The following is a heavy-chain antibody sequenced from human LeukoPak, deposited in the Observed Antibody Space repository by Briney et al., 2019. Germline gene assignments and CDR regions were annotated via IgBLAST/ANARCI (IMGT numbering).Heavy chain of an antibody. D-gene: IGHD1-7*01. CDR2: IYPGNSDT. J-gene: IGHJ5*02. CDR3: ARDSGTTGEVKFDP. Sequence: GESLKISCKISGYILTNNWIGWVRQVPGKGLEWMGLIYPGNSDTKYSPSFQGQVTFSVDKSISTAYLHWSSLKAADTAVYYCARDSGTTGEVKFDPWGQGTLVTVSS. V-gene: IGHV5-51*01. CDR1: GYILTNNW.